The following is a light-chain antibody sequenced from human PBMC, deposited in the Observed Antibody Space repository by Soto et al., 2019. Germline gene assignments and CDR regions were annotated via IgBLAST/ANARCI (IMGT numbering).Light chain of an antibody. CDR2: EVS. Sequence: QSALTQPASVSGSPGQPITISCTGTNRDVGAYNYVSWYQQYPGKAPKLMIFEVSNRPSGVSNRFSGSKSGNTASLTISGLQAEDEAEYHCSSYTGSSTLVFGGGTKLTVL. CDR1: NRDVGAYNY. J-gene: IGLJ3*02. V-gene: IGLV2-14*01. CDR3: SSYTGSSTLV.